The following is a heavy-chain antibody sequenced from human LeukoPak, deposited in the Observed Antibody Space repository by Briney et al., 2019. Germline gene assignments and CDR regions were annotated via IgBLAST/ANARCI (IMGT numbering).Heavy chain of an antibody. J-gene: IGHJ4*02. Sequence: GGSLRLSCAASGFTFSSYSMNWVRQAPGKGLEWVSFITSSSSTIYYVDSVRGRFTISRDNAKNSLYLQMNSLRAEDTAVYYCARDRPGSGWYYFDSWGQGTLVTVSS. CDR3: ARDRPGSGWYYFDS. CDR2: ITSSSSTI. D-gene: IGHD6-19*01. CDR1: GFTFSSYS. V-gene: IGHV3-48*01.